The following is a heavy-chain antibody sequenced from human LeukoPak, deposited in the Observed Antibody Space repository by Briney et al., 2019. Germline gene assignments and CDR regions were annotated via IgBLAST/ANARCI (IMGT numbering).Heavy chain of an antibody. J-gene: IGHJ4*02. Sequence: SVKVSCKASGYTFTGYYMHWVRQAPGQGLEWMGGIIPIFGTANYAQKFQGRVTITADKSTSTAYMELSSLRSEDTAVYYCAAEGYCSGGSCYLSFDYWGQGTLVTVSS. D-gene: IGHD2-15*01. CDR1: GYTFTGYY. CDR3: AAEGYCSGGSCYLSFDY. CDR2: IIPIFGTA. V-gene: IGHV1-69*06.